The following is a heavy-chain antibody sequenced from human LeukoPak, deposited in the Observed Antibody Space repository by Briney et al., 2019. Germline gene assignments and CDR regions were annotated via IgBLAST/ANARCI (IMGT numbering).Heavy chain of an antibody. V-gene: IGHV5-51*01. CDR3: ARHVEYCGGDCYYKRVGFDI. D-gene: IGHD2-21*02. CDR1: GYSFSSYC. J-gene: IGHJ3*02. Sequence: GESLKSSCKGSGYSFSSYCVAWVRQMPGKGLEWMGIFYPGDSDTRYSPSFQGQVTISADESISTTCLQWRSLKASDTAMYYCARHVEYCGGDCYYKRVGFDIWGQGTMVTVSS. CDR2: FYPGDSDT.